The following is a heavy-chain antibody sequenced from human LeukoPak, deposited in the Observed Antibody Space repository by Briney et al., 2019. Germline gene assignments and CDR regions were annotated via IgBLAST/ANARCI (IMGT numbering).Heavy chain of an antibody. J-gene: IGHJ4*02. CDR3: ARSKRSVVTAINFDY. V-gene: IGHV4-59*08. D-gene: IGHD2-21*02. CDR1: GGSFSGYY. Sequence: SETLSLTCAVYGGSFSGYYWSWIRQPPGKGLEWIGYIYYSGSTNYNPSLKSRVTISVDTSKNQFSLKLSSVTAADTAVYYCARSKRSVVTAINFDYWGQGTLVTVSS. CDR2: IYYSGST.